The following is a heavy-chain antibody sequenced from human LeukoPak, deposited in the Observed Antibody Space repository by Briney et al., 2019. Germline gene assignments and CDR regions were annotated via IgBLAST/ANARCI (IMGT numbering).Heavy chain of an antibody. Sequence: PGGSLRLSCAASGFTFSSYSMNWVRQAPGKGLEWVSYISSSSSTIYYADSVKGRFTISRDNAKNSLYLQMSSLRAEDTAVYYCARGSASLAAAGTFDYWGQGTLVTVSS. CDR1: GFTFSSYS. CDR3: ARGSASLAAAGTFDY. J-gene: IGHJ4*02. CDR2: ISSSSSTI. D-gene: IGHD6-13*01. V-gene: IGHV3-48*01.